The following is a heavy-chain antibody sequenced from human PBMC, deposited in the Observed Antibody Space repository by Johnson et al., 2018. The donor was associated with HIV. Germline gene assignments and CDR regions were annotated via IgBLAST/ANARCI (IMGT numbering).Heavy chain of an antibody. D-gene: IGHD6-13*01. V-gene: IGHV3-11*04. Sequence: QVQLVESGGGLVKPGGSLRLSCAASGVTFSDYYMSWIRQAPGKGLEWISYISSGGSTKYYADSVKGRFTISRDNAKNSLYLQMNSLRAEDTAVYYCAKDPNSTSWLRDAFDVWGHGTMVTVSS. J-gene: IGHJ3*01. CDR1: GVTFSDYY. CDR2: ISSGGSTK. CDR3: AKDPNSTSWLRDAFDV.